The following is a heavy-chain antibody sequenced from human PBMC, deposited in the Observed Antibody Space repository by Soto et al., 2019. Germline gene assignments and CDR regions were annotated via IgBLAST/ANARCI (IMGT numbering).Heavy chain of an antibody. J-gene: IGHJ3*01. Sequence: QVRLQESGPGLVRPSQTLSLTCSVSGDSLTIGGHYWTWIRQHPGKGLEWIGYIYHSGSTYYSPSLTIRVTISVDTSENRFSLALTSMTAADTAVYYCARGGDGFDLWGQGKMVTVSS. CDR3: ARGGDGFDL. CDR1: GDSLTIGGHY. V-gene: IGHV4-31*03. CDR2: IYHSGST.